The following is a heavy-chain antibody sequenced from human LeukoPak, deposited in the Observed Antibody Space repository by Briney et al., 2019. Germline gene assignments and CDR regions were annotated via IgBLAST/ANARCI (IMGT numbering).Heavy chain of an antibody. J-gene: IGHJ3*01. Sequence: GGSLRLSCAASGFTFSNYGMNWVRQAPGKGLEWISYSNTDGTISYADSVKGRFTISRDNAENSLYLQMNSLRDEDTAVYFCVRDRDYAFDFWGQGTMVTVSS. CDR3: VRDRDYAFDF. V-gene: IGHV3-48*02. CDR1: GFTFSNYG. CDR2: SNTDGTI.